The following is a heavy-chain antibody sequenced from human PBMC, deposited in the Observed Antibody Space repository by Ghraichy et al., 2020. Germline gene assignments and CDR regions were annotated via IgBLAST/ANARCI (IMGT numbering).Heavy chain of an antibody. Sequence: SQTLSLTCTVSGGSISSSSYYWGWIRQPPGKGLEWIGSIYYSGSTYYNPSLKSRVTISVDTSKNQFSLKLSSVTAADTAVYYCARQGVGGSYRRYYFDYWGQGTLVTVSS. J-gene: IGHJ4*02. CDR1: GGSISSSSYY. V-gene: IGHV4-39*01. CDR3: ARQGVGGSYRRYYFDY. D-gene: IGHD3-16*02. CDR2: IYYSGST.